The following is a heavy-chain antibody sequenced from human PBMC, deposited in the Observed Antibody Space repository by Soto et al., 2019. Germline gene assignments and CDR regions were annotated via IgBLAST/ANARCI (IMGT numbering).Heavy chain of an antibody. D-gene: IGHD2-21*02. CDR2: INAGNGNT. CDR1: GYTFTSYA. Sequence: ASVKVSCKASGYTFTSYAMHWVRQAPGQRLEWMGWINAGNGNTKYSQKFQGRVTITRDTSASTAYMELSSLRSEDTAVYYCARGFRGGDRDWFAPWGQGTLVTVSS. CDR3: ARGFRGGDRDWFAP. J-gene: IGHJ5*02. V-gene: IGHV1-3*01.